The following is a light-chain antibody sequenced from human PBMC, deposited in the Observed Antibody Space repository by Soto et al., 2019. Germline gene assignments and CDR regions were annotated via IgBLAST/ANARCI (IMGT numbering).Light chain of an antibody. J-gene: IGKJ1*01. CDR2: GAS. CDR1: QSVSSY. Sequence: EIMFTQSPATLSLSPGERATLSCRASQSVSSYLAWYQQKPGQAPRLLIYGASSRATGIPDRFSGSGSGTDFTLTISRLEPEDFAVYYCQQYGSSLSWTFGQGTKVDIK. CDR3: QQYGSSLSWT. V-gene: IGKV3-20*01.